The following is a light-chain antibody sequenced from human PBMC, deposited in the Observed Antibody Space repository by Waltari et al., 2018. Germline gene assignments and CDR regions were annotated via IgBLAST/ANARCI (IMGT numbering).Light chain of an antibody. CDR3: RVWDSHTVV. J-gene: IGLJ2*01. Sequence: SYVLTQLSSMSVTPGQTASIVCGGRHIGTKAVHWYQRKAGQAPLLVLHDNDTRPSGIPDRFAGTKAGDTATRTSGGVEAEDEADYFCRVWDSHTVVFGGGTNVTVL. CDR1: HIGTKA. CDR2: DND. V-gene: IGLV3-21*02.